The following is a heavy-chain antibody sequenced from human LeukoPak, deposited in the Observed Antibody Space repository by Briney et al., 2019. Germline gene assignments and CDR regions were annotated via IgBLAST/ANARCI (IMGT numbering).Heavy chain of an antibody. J-gene: IGHJ5*02. V-gene: IGHV4-59*12. Sequence: SETLSLTCTVSGGSINYYWSWIRQSPGKGLEWIGYITSSGYTNYNPSLRSRVTISLDTSKNQFSLKLSSVTAADTAVYYCARDLYGGYGDWFDPWGQGTLVTVSS. CDR1: GGSINYY. D-gene: IGHD5-12*01. CDR3: ARDLYGGYGDWFDP. CDR2: ITSSGYT.